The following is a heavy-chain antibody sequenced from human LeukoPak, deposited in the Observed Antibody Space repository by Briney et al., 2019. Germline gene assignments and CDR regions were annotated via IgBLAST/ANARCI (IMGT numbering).Heavy chain of an antibody. CDR2: ISGSGDNM. CDR3: AKDTPTTGYHLDS. J-gene: IGHJ4*02. Sequence: GGSLRLSCLASKFTFNNYAMTWVRQAPGKGLEWVSSISGSGDNMDYADSVKGRFTISRDNSENTLYLQINSLRVEDTAVYYCAKDTPTTGYHLDSWGQGTLVTVSS. D-gene: IGHD1-1*01. V-gene: IGHV3-23*01. CDR1: KFTFNNYA.